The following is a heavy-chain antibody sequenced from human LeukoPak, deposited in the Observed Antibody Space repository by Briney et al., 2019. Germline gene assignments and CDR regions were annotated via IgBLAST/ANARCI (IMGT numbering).Heavy chain of an antibody. CDR3: AKVVGSGYDFIDY. CDR1: GFTFSSYG. CDR2: ISNDGTNK. D-gene: IGHD5-12*01. Sequence: GGSLRLSCAASGFTFSSYGMHWVRQAPGKGPEWVAVISNDGTNKYYADSVKGRFTISRDNSKNTLYLQMNSLRAEDTALYYCAKVVGSGYDFIDYWGQGTLVTVSS. J-gene: IGHJ4*02. V-gene: IGHV3-30*18.